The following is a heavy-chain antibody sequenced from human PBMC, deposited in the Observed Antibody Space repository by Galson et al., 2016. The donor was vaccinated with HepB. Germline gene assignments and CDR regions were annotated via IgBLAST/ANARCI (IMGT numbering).Heavy chain of an antibody. CDR3: VRGTIFRVVTASLSWFDH. CDR2: ISGGGTII. J-gene: IGHJ5*02. Sequence: SLRLSCAASGFSFSEYYMTWIRQAPGKGLEWLSYISGGGTIIHTAATVKGRFTISRDNSKNSLYLQINSLRAEDTAVYYCVRGTIFRVVTASLSWFDHWGRGTLVTVSA. D-gene: IGHD3-3*01. CDR1: GFSFSEYY. V-gene: IGHV3-11*01.